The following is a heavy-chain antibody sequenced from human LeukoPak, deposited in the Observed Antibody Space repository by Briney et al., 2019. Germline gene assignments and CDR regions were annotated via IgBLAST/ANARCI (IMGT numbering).Heavy chain of an antibody. Sequence: GASVKVSCKASGYTFTSYGISWVRRAPGQGLEWMGWISAYNGNTNYAQKLQGRVTMTTDTSTSTAYMELRSLRSDDTAVYYCARTAAAGPKNWFDPWGQGTLVTVSS. CDR2: ISAYNGNT. D-gene: IGHD6-13*01. J-gene: IGHJ5*02. CDR3: ARTAAAGPKNWFDP. V-gene: IGHV1-18*01. CDR1: GYTFTSYG.